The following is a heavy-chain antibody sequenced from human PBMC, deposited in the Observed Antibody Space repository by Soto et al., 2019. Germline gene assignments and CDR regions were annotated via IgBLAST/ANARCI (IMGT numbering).Heavy chain of an antibody. CDR3: VRESTTSGPNWFDT. CDR1: GGSINSGRSS. CDR2: IYHSGST. V-gene: IGHV4-30-2*06. J-gene: IGHJ5*02. Sequence: SETLSLTCSVSGGSINSGRSSWNWIRQSPGKGLEWIAYIYHSGSTYYNPSLKSRVTISVDRSENQFSLKLTSVTAADTAVYYCVRESTTSGPNWFDTWVPGILVTVS. D-gene: IGHD1-1*01.